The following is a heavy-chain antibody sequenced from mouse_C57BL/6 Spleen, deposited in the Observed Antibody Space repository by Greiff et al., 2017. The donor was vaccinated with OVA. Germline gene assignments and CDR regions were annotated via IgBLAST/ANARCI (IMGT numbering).Heavy chain of an antibody. CDR3: ARWHYYGSSLYYAMDY. CDR1: GYSFTGYF. J-gene: IGHJ4*01. Sequence: VQLQQSGPELVKPGDSVKISCKASGYSFTGYFMNWVMQSHGKSLEWIGRINPYNGDTFYNQKFKGKATLTVDKSSSTAHMELRSLTSEDSAVYYCARWHYYGSSLYYAMDYWGQGTSVTVSS. V-gene: IGHV1-20*01. D-gene: IGHD1-1*01. CDR2: INPYNGDT.